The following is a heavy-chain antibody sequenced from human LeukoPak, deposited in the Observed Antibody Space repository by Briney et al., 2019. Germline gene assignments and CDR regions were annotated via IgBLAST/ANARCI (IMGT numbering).Heavy chain of an antibody. Sequence: PSETLSLTCTVSGGSISSYYWSWIRQPPGKGLGWIAYIYYSGSTNYNPSLKSRVTISIDTSKNQFSLKLNSVTAADTAVYYCARHGYYYYMDVWGKGTTVTVSS. V-gene: IGHV4-59*01. CDR2: IYYSGST. CDR3: ARHGYYYYMDV. J-gene: IGHJ6*03. CDR1: GGSISSYY.